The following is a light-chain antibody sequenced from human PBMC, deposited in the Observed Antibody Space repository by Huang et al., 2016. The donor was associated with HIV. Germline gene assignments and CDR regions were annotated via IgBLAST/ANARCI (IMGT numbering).Light chain of an antibody. V-gene: IGKV1-33*01. J-gene: IGKJ3*01. Sequence: DIQLTQSPPSLSASVGDTVTITCQASQDISNYLNWYQEKPGSVPKFMIYDSSNLEAGGPSRFSGSGSGTHFTFTISTRQPEDIGTYYCQHYGDLPFTFGPGTKVDLK. CDR3: QHYGDLPFT. CDR1: QDISNY. CDR2: DSS.